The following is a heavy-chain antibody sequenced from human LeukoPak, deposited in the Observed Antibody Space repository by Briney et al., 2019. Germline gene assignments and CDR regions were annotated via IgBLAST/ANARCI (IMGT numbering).Heavy chain of an antibody. V-gene: IGHV3-21*01. CDR3: ARASLYSSSWSNPDIDY. CDR1: GFTFSSYS. CDR2: ISSSSSYI. Sequence: NPGGSLRLSCAASGFTFSSYSMNWVRQAPGKGLEWVSSISSSSSYIYYADSVKGRFTISRDNAKNSLYLQMNSLRAEDTAVYYCARASLYSSSWSNPDIDYWGQGTLVTVSS. D-gene: IGHD6-13*01. J-gene: IGHJ4*02.